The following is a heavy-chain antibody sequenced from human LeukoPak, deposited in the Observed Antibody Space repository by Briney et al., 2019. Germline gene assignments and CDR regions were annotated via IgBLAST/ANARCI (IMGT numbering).Heavy chain of an antibody. CDR2: INHSGST. J-gene: IGHJ5*02. V-gene: IGHV4-34*01. CDR3: AGLIRPGWFDP. CDR1: GGSFIGYY. Sequence: SETLSLTCAVSGGSFIGYYWSWIRQPPGKGLEWIGEINHSGSTNYNPSLKSRVTISVDTSKNQFSLKLSSVTAADTAVYYCAGLIRPGWFDPWGQGTLVTVSS. D-gene: IGHD1-14*01.